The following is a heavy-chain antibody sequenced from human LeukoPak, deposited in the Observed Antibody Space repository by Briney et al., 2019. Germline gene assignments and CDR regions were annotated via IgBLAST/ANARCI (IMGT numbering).Heavy chain of an antibody. CDR3: AKSANTYDCSSTSCYFDY. Sequence: GGSLRLSCAASGFTFSNYAMSWVRQAPRRGRTGVSAISGSGGSTYYADSVKGRFTISRDNSKNTLYLQMNSLRAEDTAVYYCAKSANTYDCSSTSCYFDYWGQGTLVTVSS. V-gene: IGHV3-23*01. CDR2: ISGSGGST. D-gene: IGHD2-2*01. J-gene: IGHJ4*02. CDR1: GFTFSNYA.